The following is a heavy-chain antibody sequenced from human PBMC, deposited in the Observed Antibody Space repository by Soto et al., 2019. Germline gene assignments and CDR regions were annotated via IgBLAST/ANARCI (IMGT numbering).Heavy chain of an antibody. CDR3: ARDYDFWSGSYYYYYMDV. Sequence: GGSLRLSCAASGFTFSSYSMNWVRQAPGKGLEWVSSISSSSSYIYYADSVKGRFTISRDNAKNSLYLQMNSLRAEDTGVYYCARDYDFWSGSYYYYYMDVWGKGTTVTVS. D-gene: IGHD3-3*01. CDR1: GFTFSSYS. V-gene: IGHV3-21*01. CDR2: ISSSSSYI. J-gene: IGHJ6*03.